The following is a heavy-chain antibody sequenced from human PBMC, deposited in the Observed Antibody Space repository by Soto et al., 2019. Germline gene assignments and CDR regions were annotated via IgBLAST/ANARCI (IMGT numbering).Heavy chain of an antibody. CDR3: ARVPPSICGGGNCYRLVSYFDS. J-gene: IGHJ4*03. V-gene: IGHV1-69*01. CDR1: GVTFSTSG. CDR2: IIPLFGTP. Sequence: QVQLVQSGAEVKKPGSSLKVSCKTSGVTFSTSGISWVRQGPGQGLEWMGGIIPLFGTPKYARKFQGRVSITADDSATTSYLDLSGLSSDDTAIYYCARVPPSICGGGNCYRLVSYFDSWGQGAQVGVSS. D-gene: IGHD2-21*01.